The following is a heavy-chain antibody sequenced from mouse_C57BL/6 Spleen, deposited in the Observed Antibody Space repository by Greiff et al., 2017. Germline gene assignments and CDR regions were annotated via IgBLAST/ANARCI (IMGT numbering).Heavy chain of an antibody. CDR1: GFTFSSYA. J-gene: IGHJ4*01. CDR3: ARDRGANWEGFYAMDY. Sequence: EVKLQESGGGLVKPGGSLKLSCAASGFTFSSYAMSWVRQTPEKRLEWVATISDGGSYTYYPDNVKGRFTISRDNAKNNLYLQMSHLKSEDTAMYYCARDRGANWEGFYAMDYWGQGTSVTVSS. D-gene: IGHD4-1*01. V-gene: IGHV5-4*01. CDR2: ISDGGSYT.